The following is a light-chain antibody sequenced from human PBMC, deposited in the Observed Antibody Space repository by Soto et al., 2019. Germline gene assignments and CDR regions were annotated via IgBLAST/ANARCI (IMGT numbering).Light chain of an antibody. CDR2: LNSDGSH. J-gene: IGLJ2*01. CDR3: QTWGSGPVV. V-gene: IGLV4-69*01. CDR1: SGHSSYA. Sequence: QSVLTRSPSASASLGASVKLTCTLSSGHSSYAIAWHQQQPEKGPRYLMKLNSDGSHSKGDGIPDRFSGSSSGAERYLTISSLQSEDVADYYCQTWGSGPVVFGGGTKLTVL.